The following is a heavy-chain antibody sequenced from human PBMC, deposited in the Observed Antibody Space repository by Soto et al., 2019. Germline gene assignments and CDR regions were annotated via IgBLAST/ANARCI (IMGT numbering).Heavy chain of an antibody. CDR1: GGSINSDHYY. J-gene: IGHJ6*02. CDR2: ISYSGST. D-gene: IGHD2-2*01. Sequence: SETLSLTCTVSGGSINSDHYYWSWLRQPPGKGLEWLGYISYSGSTYYNPSLQSRLIISVDTSNNQFSLTLITVAAADTAVYYCAKLAGYCSGTRCYGHYAMDVWGQGTTVTASS. CDR3: AKLAGYCSGTRCYGHYAMDV. V-gene: IGHV4-39*01.